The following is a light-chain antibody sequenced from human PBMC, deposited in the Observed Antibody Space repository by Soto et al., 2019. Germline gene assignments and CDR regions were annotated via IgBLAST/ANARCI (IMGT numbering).Light chain of an antibody. CDR3: QQYNNWPPIT. CDR1: QSVSNNY. Sequence: EIVLTQSPGTLSLSPGEIATLSCRASQSVSNNYLAWYQQKPGQAPRLLIYGASNRATGIPDRFSGSGSGTDFTLTISRLEPEDFAVYYCQQYNNWPPITFGQGTRLEI. J-gene: IGKJ5*01. V-gene: IGKV3-20*01. CDR2: GAS.